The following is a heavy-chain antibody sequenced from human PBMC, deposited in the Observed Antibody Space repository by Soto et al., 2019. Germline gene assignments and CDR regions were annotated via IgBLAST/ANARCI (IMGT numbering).Heavy chain of an antibody. J-gene: IGHJ4*02. CDR2: IWYDGSNK. D-gene: IGHD3-16*01. CDR3: ARWGNWKVADN. V-gene: IGHV3-33*01. CDR1: GFTFSSHG. Sequence: VQLLESGGALVQPGGSLRLSCAASGFTFSSHGMHWVRQAPDKGLEWVAVIWYDGSNKYYADSVKGRFTISRDNSNNMLYLEMNRLRVEDTAIYYCARWGNWKVADNWGQGTLVTVSS.